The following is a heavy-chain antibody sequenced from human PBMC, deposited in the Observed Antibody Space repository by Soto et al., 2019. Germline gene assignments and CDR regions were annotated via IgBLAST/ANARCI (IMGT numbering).Heavy chain of an antibody. D-gene: IGHD1-1*01. Sequence: GGSLRLSCAASGFPFSSYSMSWVRQAPGKGLEWVSAISGSGGSTYYADSVKGRFTISRDNSKNTLYLQMNSLRAEDTAVYYCAKGGLKSTIDYWGQGTLVTVSS. CDR1: GFPFSSYS. J-gene: IGHJ4*02. CDR2: ISGSGGST. V-gene: IGHV3-23*01. CDR3: AKGGLKSTIDY.